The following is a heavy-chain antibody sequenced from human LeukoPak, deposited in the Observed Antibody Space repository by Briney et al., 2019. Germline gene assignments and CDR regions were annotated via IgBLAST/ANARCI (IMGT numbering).Heavy chain of an antibody. J-gene: IGHJ4*02. CDR1: GFTFSSYA. Sequence: GGSLRLSCAASGFTFSSYAMHWARQAPGKGLEWVSSFGTRSTSIYHAGSVKGRFAISRDNAKNSLYLQMNSLRAEDTALYYCAREVSEGFDFWGQGTLVTVSS. D-gene: IGHD3-22*01. V-gene: IGHV3-21*01. CDR2: FGTRSTSI. CDR3: AREVSEGFDF.